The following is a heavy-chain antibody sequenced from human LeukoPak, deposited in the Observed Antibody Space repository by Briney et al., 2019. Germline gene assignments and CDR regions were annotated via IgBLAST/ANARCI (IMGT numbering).Heavy chain of an antibody. D-gene: IGHD6-13*01. V-gene: IGHV4-59*01. CDR1: GGSISSYY. CDR3: ARAAAAAPAEYFQH. CDR2: IYYSGST. Sequence: SETLSLXCTVSGGSISSYYWSWIRQPPGKGLEWIGYIYYSGSTNYNPSLNSRVTISVDTSKNPFSLKLSSVTAADTAVYYCARAAAAAPAEYFQHWGQGTLVTVSS. J-gene: IGHJ1*01.